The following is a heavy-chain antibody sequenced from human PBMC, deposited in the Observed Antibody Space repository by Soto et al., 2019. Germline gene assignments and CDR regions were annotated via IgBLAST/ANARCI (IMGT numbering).Heavy chain of an antibody. CDR1: GGTFSSYA. V-gene: IGHV1-69*01. CDR3: ARDGGKDIVVVPAAEAFDY. CDR2: IIPIFGTA. J-gene: IGHJ4*02. D-gene: IGHD2-2*01. Sequence: QVQLVQSGAEVQKPGSSVKVSCKASGGTFSSYAISWVRQAPGQGLEWMGGIIPIFGTANYAQKFQGRVTITADESTSTAYMELSSLRSEDTAVYYCARDGGKDIVVVPAAEAFDYWGQGTLVTVSS.